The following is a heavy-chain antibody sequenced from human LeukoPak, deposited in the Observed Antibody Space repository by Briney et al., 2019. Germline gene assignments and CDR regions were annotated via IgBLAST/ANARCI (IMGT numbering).Heavy chain of an antibody. J-gene: IGHJ4*02. Sequence: GGSLRLSCAVSGFTFSDHYMDWVRQAPGKGLEWVGRSRNKANSYTTEYAASVKGRFTVSRDDSKNSLYLQMDSLKADDAAVYYCVRLTMYHYDEWGQGTLVTVSS. CDR2: SRNKANSYTT. CDR1: GFTFSDHY. V-gene: IGHV3-72*01. CDR3: VRLTMYHYDE. D-gene: IGHD3-22*01.